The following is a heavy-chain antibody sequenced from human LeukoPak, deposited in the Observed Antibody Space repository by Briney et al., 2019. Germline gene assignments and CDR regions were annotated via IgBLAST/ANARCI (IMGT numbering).Heavy chain of an antibody. CDR3: ARGRYNYALEDYFDY. CDR1: SGSISSGTYY. D-gene: IGHD5-18*01. V-gene: IGHV4-61*02. J-gene: IGHJ4*02. CDR2: IYSSGST. Sequence: SETLSLTCTVSSGSISSGTYYWSWIRQPAGKGLEWIGRIYSSGSTNYNPSLKSRVTISVDTSKNQFSLKLSSVTAADTAVYYCARGRYNYALEDYFDYWGQGTLVTVSS.